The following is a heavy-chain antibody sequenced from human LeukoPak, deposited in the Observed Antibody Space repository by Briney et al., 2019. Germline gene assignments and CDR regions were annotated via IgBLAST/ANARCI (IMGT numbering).Heavy chain of an antibody. D-gene: IGHD3-10*01. CDR1: GGTFSSYA. J-gene: IGHJ4*02. CDR2: IIPIFGTA. Sequence: GASVKVSCKASGGTFSSYAISWVRQAPGQGLEWMGGIIPIFGTANYAQKFQGRVTITADESTSTAYMELSSLRSEDTAVYYCAREVTMVRGVIVEYWGQGTLVTVSS. CDR3: AREVTMVRGVIVEY. V-gene: IGHV1-69*13.